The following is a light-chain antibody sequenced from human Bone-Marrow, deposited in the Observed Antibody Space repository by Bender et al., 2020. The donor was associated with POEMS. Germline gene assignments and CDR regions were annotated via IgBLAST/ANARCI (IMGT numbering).Light chain of an antibody. J-gene: IGLJ2*01. CDR1: SSDVGGYKY. Sequence: QSALTQPPSASGSPGQSVTISCTGTSSDVGGYKYVSWYQHHAGKAPKLIIYEASKRPSGVPDRFSGSKSGTSASLAISGLRSEDEADYYCAAWDDSLSGVVFGGGTKLTVL. CDR2: EAS. V-gene: IGLV2-8*01. CDR3: AAWDDSLSGVV.